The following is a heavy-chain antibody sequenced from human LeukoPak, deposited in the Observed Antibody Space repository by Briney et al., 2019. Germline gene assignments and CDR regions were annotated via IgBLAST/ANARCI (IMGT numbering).Heavy chain of an antibody. CDR3: ARQYYDYVWGSYRSRGNSFDY. D-gene: IGHD3-16*02. CDR2: INHSGST. CDR1: GGSFSGYY. J-gene: IGHJ4*02. Sequence: SETLSLTCAVYGGSFSGYYWSWIRQPPGKGLEWIGEINHSGSTNYNPSLKSRVTISVDTSKNQFSLKLSSVTAADTAVYYCARQYYDYVWGSYRSRGNSFDYWGQGTLVTVSS. V-gene: IGHV4-34*01.